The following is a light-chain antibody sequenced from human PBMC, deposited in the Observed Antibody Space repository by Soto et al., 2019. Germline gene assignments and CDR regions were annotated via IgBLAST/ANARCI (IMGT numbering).Light chain of an antibody. CDR1: QTVGSN. V-gene: IGKV3D-15*01. Sequence: EIVMTQSPDTLSLSPGERATLSCRASQTVGSNLAWYQQKPGQAPRLLINDASTRATGIPSRFSGSGSGTEFTLTISSLQSEDFAIYYCQQYNYWPRTFGHGTRLEIK. J-gene: IGKJ2*01. CDR3: QQYNYWPRT. CDR2: DAS.